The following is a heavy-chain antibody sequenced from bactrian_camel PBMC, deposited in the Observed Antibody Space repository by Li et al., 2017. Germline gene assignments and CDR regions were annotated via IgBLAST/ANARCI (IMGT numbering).Heavy chain of an antibody. D-gene: IGHD6*01. CDR3: AGEQYGGCRACAAFGV. CDR1: ETRYC. CDR2: MDSLGRT. J-gene: IGHJ4*01. V-gene: IGHV3S53*01. Sequence: HVQLVESGGGSVQPGQSLRLTCTFSETRYCMGWFRQPPGKDREGVAVMDSLGRTKYADSVNGRFTISKGNRKTILYLEMRNLKPEDTGVYYCAGEQYGGCRACAAFGVWGQGTQVTVSS.